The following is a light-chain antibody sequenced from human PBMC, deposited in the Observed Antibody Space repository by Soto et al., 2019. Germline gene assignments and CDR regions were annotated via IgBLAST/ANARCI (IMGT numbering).Light chain of an antibody. J-gene: IGKJ1*01. CDR3: QQYNNWPPWT. V-gene: IGKV3-15*01. CDR2: GAS. CDR1: QSVSSN. Sequence: EIGMTQSPATLSVSPGERATLSCRASQSVSSNLAWYQQKPGQAPRLLIYGASTRATGIPARFSGSGSGTELTLTIISLQSGDFAVYYCQQYNNWPPWTFGQGTKVEIK.